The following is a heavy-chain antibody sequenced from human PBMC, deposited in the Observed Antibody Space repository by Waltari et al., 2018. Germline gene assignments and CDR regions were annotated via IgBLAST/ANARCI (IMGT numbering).Heavy chain of an antibody. CDR1: GGTFSSYA. CDR3: AIVATIKEHYYGMDV. CDR2: IIPIFGTA. J-gene: IGHJ6*02. D-gene: IGHD5-12*01. Sequence: EVKKPGSSVKVSCKASGGTFSSYAISWVRQAPGQGLEWMGRIIPIFGTANYAQKFQGRVTITADKSTSTAYMELSSLRSEDTAVYYCAIVATIKEHYYGMDVWGQGTTVTVSS. V-gene: IGHV1-69*06.